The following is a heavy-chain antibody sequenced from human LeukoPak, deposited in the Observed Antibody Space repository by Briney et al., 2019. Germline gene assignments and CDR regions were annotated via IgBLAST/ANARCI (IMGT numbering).Heavy chain of an antibody. CDR1: GFTFRGYW. D-gene: IGHD1-1*01. Sequence: PGGSLRLSCAASGFTFRGYWMHWVRQAPGKGMMWVSGISSDAGGTTYADSVKGRFTISRDNAKNTLYLQMNSLRVEDTAVYYCARDLEKTPDYWGQGTLVTVSS. CDR2: ISSDAGGT. CDR3: ARDLEKTPDY. J-gene: IGHJ4*02. V-gene: IGHV3-74*01.